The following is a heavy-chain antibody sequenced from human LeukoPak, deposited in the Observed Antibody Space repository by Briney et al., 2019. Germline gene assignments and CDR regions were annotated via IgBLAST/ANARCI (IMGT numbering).Heavy chain of an antibody. CDR2: ISSSSSYI. D-gene: IGHD1-26*01. V-gene: IGHV3-21*01. CDR1: GFTFSSYS. CDR3: ARDLGVGATAGWFDP. J-gene: IGHJ5*02. Sequence: GGSLRLSCAASGFTFSSYSMNWVRQAPGKGLGWVSSISSSSSYIYYADSVKGRFTISRDNAKNSLYLQMNSLRAEDTAVYYCARDLGVGATAGWFDPWGQGTLVTVSS.